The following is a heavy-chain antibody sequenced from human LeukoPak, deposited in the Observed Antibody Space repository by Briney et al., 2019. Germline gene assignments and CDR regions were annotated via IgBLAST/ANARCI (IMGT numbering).Heavy chain of an antibody. V-gene: IGHV3-23*01. Sequence: GGSLRLSCNASGFTFSNYAMTWVRQGPRKGLEWVSAISVTGNTYHAESLKGRFTISRDNSQDTLYLQMRSLRAEDAGVYYCAKAPVTTCLGAYCYPFDLWGQGTQVTVSS. D-gene: IGHD2-21*01. CDR2: ISVTGNT. CDR3: AKAPVTTCLGAYCYPFDL. CDR1: GFTFSNYA. J-gene: IGHJ4*02.